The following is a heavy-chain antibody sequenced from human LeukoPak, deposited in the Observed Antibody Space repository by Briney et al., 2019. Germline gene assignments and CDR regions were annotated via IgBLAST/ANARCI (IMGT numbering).Heavy chain of an antibody. Sequence: SETLSLTCTVSGGSISSYYWSWIRQPPGKGLEWIGYIYYSGSTIYNPSLKSRVTISVDTSKNQFSLKLSSVTAADTAVYYCARAESSGWYWFDPWGQGTLVTVSS. D-gene: IGHD6-19*01. V-gene: IGHV4-59*01. CDR1: GGSISSYY. CDR3: ARAESSGWYWFDP. CDR2: IYYSGST. J-gene: IGHJ5*02.